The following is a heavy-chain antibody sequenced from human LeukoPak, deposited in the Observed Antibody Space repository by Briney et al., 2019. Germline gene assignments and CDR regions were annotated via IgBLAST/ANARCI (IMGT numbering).Heavy chain of an antibody. CDR1: GYTFTIFH. Sequence: GASVKVSCKASGYTFTIFHIHWVRQAPGQGLEWMGMINPSDGSTNYAQKFQGRVTMTSDMSTSTVAMDLSSLRSDDTAVNYCARESTFRLLRNVSDIWGQGTMVTVSS. V-gene: IGHV1-46*01. CDR3: ARESTFRLLRNVSDI. J-gene: IGHJ3*02. CDR2: INPSDGST. D-gene: IGHD5-12*01.